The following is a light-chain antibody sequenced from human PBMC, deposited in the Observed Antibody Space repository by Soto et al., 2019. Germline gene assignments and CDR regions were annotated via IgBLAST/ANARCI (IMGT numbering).Light chain of an antibody. CDR1: QSSDNY. Sequence: DIQMTQSPSSLSASVGDRVTITCRASQSSDNYLNRYQQKPGKAHKVLIYNSSSLQSGVPSRFSCSGFGTDFTLTISSLQPEDFATYDCQQIYSPPNPFGQGTKVDIK. CDR2: NSS. J-gene: IGKJ1*01. CDR3: QQIYSPPNP. V-gene: IGKV1-39*01.